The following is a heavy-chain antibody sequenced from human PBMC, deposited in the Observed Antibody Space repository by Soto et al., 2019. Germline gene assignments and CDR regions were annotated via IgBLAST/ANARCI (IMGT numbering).Heavy chain of an antibody. J-gene: IGHJ6*02. D-gene: IGHD2-2*01. Sequence: QVQLVQSGAEVKKPGASVKVSCKASGYTFTSYAMHWVRQAPGQRLEWMGWINAGNGYTKYSQKFQGRVTITRDTSASTAYMELSSLRSEDTAVYYCARGVEDILVGGVMDVWGQGTTVSVSS. CDR3: ARGVEDILVGGVMDV. V-gene: IGHV1-3*01. CDR1: GYTFTSYA. CDR2: INAGNGYT.